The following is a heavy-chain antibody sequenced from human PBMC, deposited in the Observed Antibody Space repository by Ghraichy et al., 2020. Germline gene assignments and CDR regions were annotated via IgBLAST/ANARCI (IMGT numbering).Heavy chain of an antibody. CDR2: IYNSGST. CDR1: GGSISNYY. D-gene: IGHD3-16*01. J-gene: IGHJ5*01. V-gene: IGHV4-59*08. CDR3: ARVRMTTYGHWFDS. Sequence: SQTLSLTCTVSGGSISNYYWSWIRQPPGQGLEWIGYIYNSGSTNYNPSLKSRVTISVDTSKNQFSLKLTSVTAADTAVYYCARVRMTTYGHWFDSWGQGTLVIVSS.